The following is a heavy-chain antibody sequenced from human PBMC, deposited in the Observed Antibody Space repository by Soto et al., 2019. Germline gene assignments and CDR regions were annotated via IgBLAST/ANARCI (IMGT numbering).Heavy chain of an antibody. V-gene: IGHV4-59*01. CDR2: IYYSGST. CDR3: ARSTYYDILTGITID. J-gene: IGHJ4*02. Sequence: WETSYTTITVSVDTISGDYWSWIRKGTGKGLEWIGYIYYSGSTNYNPSLKSRVTISVDTSKNQFSLKLSSVTAADTAVYYCARSTYYDILTGITIDWGQGTLVTVSS. D-gene: IGHD3-9*01. CDR1: VDTISGDY.